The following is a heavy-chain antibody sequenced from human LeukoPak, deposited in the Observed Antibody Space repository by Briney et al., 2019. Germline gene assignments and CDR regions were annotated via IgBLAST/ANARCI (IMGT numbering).Heavy chain of an antibody. CDR3: ARAVGATKGRFDY. CDR1: GFTFSSYA. V-gene: IGHV3-30*04. J-gene: IGHJ4*02. D-gene: IGHD1-26*01. CDR2: ISYDGSNK. Sequence: GGSLRLSCAASGFTFSSYAMHWVRQAPGKGLEWVAVISYDGSNKYYADSVKGRFTISRDNSKNTLYLQMNSLRSEDTAVYYCARAVGATKGRFDYWGQGTLVTVSS.